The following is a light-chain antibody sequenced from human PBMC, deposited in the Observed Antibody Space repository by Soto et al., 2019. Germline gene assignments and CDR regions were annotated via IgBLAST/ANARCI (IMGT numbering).Light chain of an antibody. J-gene: IGKJ4*01. Sequence: EIVLTQSPGTLSLSPGERATLSCRASQSVSSSYLAWYQQKPGQAPRLLIYEASIRATGIPDRFSGSGSGTDFTLTVGRLEPEDVAVYYCQQYASAPLTFGGGTKVEIK. CDR1: QSVSSSY. CDR3: QQYASAPLT. CDR2: EAS. V-gene: IGKV3-20*01.